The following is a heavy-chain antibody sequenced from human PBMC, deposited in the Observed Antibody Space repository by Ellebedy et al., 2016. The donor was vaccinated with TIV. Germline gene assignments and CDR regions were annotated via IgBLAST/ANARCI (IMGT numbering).Heavy chain of an antibody. CDR2: IYFRGTT. J-gene: IGHJ5*02. CDR3: ARAAPVGFGP. V-gene: IGHV4-39*07. CDR1: GASIRGISYQ. Sequence: MPGGSLRLSCTVSGASIRGISYQWAWIRQPLGKGLEWIGSIYFRGTTYYNPSLKSRVAMSVDTSKNQFSLKLTSVTAADTAVYYCARAAPVGFGPWGQGTLVTVSS.